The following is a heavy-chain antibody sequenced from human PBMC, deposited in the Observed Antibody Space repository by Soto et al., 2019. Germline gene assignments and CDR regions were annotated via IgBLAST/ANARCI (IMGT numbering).Heavy chain of an antibody. J-gene: IGHJ6*02. CDR2: IIPIFGTA. V-gene: IGHV1-69*13. D-gene: IGHD6-13*01. Sequence: GGPVKVSCKASGGTFSSYAISWVRQAPGQGLEWMGGIIPIFGTANYAQKFQGRVTITADESTSTAYMELSSLRSEDTAVYYCARPEHSSSWRFYGMDVWGQGTTVTVSS. CDR1: GGTFSSYA. CDR3: ARPEHSSSWRFYGMDV.